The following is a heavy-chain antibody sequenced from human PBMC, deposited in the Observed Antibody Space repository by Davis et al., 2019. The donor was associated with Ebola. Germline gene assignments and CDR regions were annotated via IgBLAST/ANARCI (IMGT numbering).Heavy chain of an antibody. CDR3: ARCRERITIFGSARLYGMDV. V-gene: IGHV1-24*01. Sequence: ASVKVSCKVSGYTLTELSMHWVRQAPGKGLEWMGGFDPEDGETIYAQKFQGRVTMTEDTSTDTAYMELSSLRSEDTAVYYCARCRERITIFGSARLYGMDVWGQGTTVTVSS. D-gene: IGHD3-3*01. J-gene: IGHJ6*02. CDR1: GYTLTELS. CDR2: FDPEDGET.